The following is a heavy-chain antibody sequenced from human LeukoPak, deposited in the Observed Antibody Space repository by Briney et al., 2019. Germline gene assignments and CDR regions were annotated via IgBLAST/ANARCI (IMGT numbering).Heavy chain of an antibody. CDR2: IIPILGIA. V-gene: IGHV1-69*04. Sequence: GASVKVSCKASGGTFSSYAISWVRQAPGQGLEWMGRIIPILGIANYAQKFQGRVTITADKSTSTAYMELSSLRSEDTAVYYCAREQLSSPLWFGANYWGQGTLVTVSS. D-gene: IGHD3-10*01. CDR1: GGTFSSYA. CDR3: AREQLSSPLWFGANY. J-gene: IGHJ4*02.